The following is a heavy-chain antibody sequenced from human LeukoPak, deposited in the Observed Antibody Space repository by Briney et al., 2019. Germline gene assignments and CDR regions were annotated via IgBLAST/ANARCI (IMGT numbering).Heavy chain of an antibody. Sequence: GGSLRLSCAASGFTVSSNYMSWVRQAPGKGLEWVSAISGSGRSTYYADSVKGRFTISRDNSKNTLYLQMNSLRAEDTAIYYCAKGPDGGWDYYFDYWGQGTLVTVSS. D-gene: IGHD6-19*01. V-gene: IGHV3-23*01. CDR3: AKGPDGGWDYYFDY. CDR1: GFTVSSNY. J-gene: IGHJ4*02. CDR2: ISGSGRST.